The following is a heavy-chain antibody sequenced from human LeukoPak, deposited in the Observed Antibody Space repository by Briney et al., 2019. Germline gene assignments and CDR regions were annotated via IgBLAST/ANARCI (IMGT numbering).Heavy chain of an antibody. D-gene: IGHD6-19*01. CDR1: GFTVSSNY. V-gene: IGHV3-53*04. J-gene: IGHJ4*02. CDR2: IYTAGGNT. CDR3: ARDDIAVAGKDY. Sequence: SGGSLRLSCAASGFTVSSNYMSWVRQAPGKGLEWVSVIYTAGGNTYYADSVKGRFTISRHNSKNTLFLQMNSLRPEDTAVYYCARDDIAVAGKDYWGPGTLVTVSS.